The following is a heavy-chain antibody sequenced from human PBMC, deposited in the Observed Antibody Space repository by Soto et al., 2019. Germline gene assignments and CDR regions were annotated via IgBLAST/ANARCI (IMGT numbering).Heavy chain of an antibody. J-gene: IGHJ4*02. CDR1: GYTFPSYG. Sequence: ASVKVYCKASGYTFPSYGISWVRQAPGQGLEWMGWISAYNGNTNYAQKLQGRVTMTTDTSTSTAYMELRSLRSDDTAVYYCARRSLPYSSEPGYYYWGQGTLVTVSS. D-gene: IGHD6-19*01. CDR3: ARRSLPYSSEPGYYY. CDR2: ISAYNGNT. V-gene: IGHV1-18*01.